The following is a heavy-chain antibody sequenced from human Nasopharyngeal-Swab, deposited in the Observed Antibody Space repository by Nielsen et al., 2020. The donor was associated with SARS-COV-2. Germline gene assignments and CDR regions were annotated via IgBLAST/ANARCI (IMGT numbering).Heavy chain of an antibody. D-gene: IGHD1-1*01. CDR2: IRYDGSNK. J-gene: IGHJ6*03. Sequence: GGSLRLSCAASGFTFSSYGMHWVRQAPGQGLEWVAFIRYDGSNKYYADSVKGRFTISRDNSKNTLYLQMNSLRAEDTAVYCCAKGMKPGNGYYYYMDVWGKGTTVTVSS. CDR3: AKGMKPGNGYYYYMDV. V-gene: IGHV3-30*02. CDR1: GFTFSSYG.